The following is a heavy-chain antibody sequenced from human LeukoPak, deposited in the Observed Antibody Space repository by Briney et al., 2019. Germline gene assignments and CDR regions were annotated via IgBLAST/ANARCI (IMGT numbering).Heavy chain of an antibody. D-gene: IGHD3-10*01. Sequence: GASVKVSCKASGYTFTSYGISWVRQAPGQGLEWMGWISAYNGNTNYAQKLQGRVTMTTDTSTSTAYMELRSLRSDDTAVYYCARVGHKLLWFGESPLYYMDVWGKGTTVTVSS. V-gene: IGHV1-18*01. CDR3: ARVGHKLLWFGESPLYYMDV. CDR2: ISAYNGNT. J-gene: IGHJ6*03. CDR1: GYTFTSYG.